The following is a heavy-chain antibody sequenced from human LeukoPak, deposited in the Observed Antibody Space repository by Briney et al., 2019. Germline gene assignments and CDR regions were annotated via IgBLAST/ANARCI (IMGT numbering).Heavy chain of an antibody. CDR3: ARLNMQQLSDY. J-gene: IGHJ4*02. V-gene: IGHV4-39*01. CDR1: GGSISSSSYY. Sequence: SETLSLTCTVSGGSISSSSYYWGWIRQPPGKGLEWIGSIYYSGSTYYNPSLKSRVTISVDTSKNQFSLKLSSVTAADTAVYYCARLNMQQLSDYWGQGTLVTVSS. D-gene: IGHD6-13*01. CDR2: IYYSGST.